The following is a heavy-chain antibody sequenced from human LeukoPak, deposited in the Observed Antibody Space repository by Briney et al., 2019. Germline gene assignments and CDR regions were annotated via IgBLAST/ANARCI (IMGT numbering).Heavy chain of an antibody. CDR1: GGSFSGYY. CDR2: INHSGST. V-gene: IGHV4-34*01. Sequence: PSQTLSLTCAVYGGSFSGYYWSWIRQPPGKGLEWIGEINHSGSTNYNPSLKSRVTISVDTSKNQFSLKLSSVTAADTAVYYCARGNQRGYSCGYFKKDRDAFDIWGQGTMVTVSS. D-gene: IGHD5-18*01. CDR3: ARGNQRGYSCGYFKKDRDAFDI. J-gene: IGHJ3*02.